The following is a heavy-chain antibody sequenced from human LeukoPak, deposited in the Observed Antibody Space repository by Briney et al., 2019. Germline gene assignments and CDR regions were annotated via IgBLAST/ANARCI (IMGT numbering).Heavy chain of an antibody. CDR1: GFTFSSYW. Sequence: GGSLRLSCAASGFTFSSYWMRWARQAPGKGLEWVANIKQDGSEKYYVDSVKGRFTISRDNSKNTLYLQMNSLRAEDTAVYYCARDYYDSSGALADAFDIWGQGTMVTVSS. D-gene: IGHD3-22*01. CDR3: ARDYYDSSGALADAFDI. CDR2: IKQDGSEK. V-gene: IGHV3-7*01. J-gene: IGHJ3*02.